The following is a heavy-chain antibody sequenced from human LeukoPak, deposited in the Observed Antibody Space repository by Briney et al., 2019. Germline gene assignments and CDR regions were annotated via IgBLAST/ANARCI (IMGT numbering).Heavy chain of an antibody. J-gene: IGHJ4*02. CDR1: GFTLSKYW. D-gene: IGHD2-2*01. V-gene: IGHV3-21*01. CDR2: ISSSSSYI. CDR3: ARGSCSSTSCYSWDY. Sequence: PGGSLRLSCADSGFTLSKYWVHWVRQPPGKGLEWVSSISSSSSYIYYADSVKGRFTISRDNAKNSLYLQMNSLRAEDTAVYYCARGSCSSTSCYSWDYWGQGTLVTVSS.